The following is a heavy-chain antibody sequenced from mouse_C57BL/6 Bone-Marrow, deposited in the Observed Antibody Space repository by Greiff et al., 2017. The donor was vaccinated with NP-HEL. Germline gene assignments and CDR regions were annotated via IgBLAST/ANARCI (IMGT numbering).Heavy chain of an antibody. CDR1: GYAFSSSW. J-gene: IGHJ3*01. V-gene: IGHV1-82*01. D-gene: IGHD1-1*01. Sequence: VKLMESGPELVKPGASVKISCKASGYAFSSSWMNWVKQRPGKGLEWIGRIYPGDGDTNFNGKFKGKATLTADKSSSTAYMQLSSLTSEDSAVYFGARGGGLTVVAPRFAYWGQGTLVTVSA. CDR2: IYPGDGDT. CDR3: ARGGGLTVVAPRFAY.